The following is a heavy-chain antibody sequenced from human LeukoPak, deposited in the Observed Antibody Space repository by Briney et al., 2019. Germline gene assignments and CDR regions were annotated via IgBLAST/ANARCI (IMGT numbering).Heavy chain of an antibody. Sequence: GGSLRLSCAVSGFTFSSYWMSWVRQAPGKGLEWVANIRYDGGEIYYVDSVEGRFTISRDNAKNSLYLQMNSLRAEDTAVYYCTKGGIAAAGRGNTFDIWGQGTMVTVSS. CDR2: IRYDGGEI. CDR3: TKGGIAAAGRGNTFDI. V-gene: IGHV3-7*03. J-gene: IGHJ3*02. CDR1: GFTFSSYW. D-gene: IGHD6-13*01.